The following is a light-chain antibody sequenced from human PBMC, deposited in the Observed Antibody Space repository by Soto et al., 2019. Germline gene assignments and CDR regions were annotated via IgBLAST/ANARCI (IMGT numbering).Light chain of an antibody. V-gene: IGKV1-39*01. J-gene: IGKJ3*01. CDR1: QDISDF. Sequence: DFQMTQSPSSLSASVGDRVTITCQASQDISDFLNWYQQKPGKAPKLLISAASSFQGGVPSRFSGSGSGTDFTLTISSLQPEDFATYYCQQSYTTPFTFGPGTKVDIK. CDR3: QQSYTTPFT. CDR2: AAS.